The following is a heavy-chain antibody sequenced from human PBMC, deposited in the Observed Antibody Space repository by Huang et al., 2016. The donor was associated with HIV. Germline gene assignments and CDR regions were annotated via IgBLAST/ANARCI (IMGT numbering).Heavy chain of an antibody. CDR2: ISAYNGDT. V-gene: IGHV1-18*04. CDR1: GYTFTNYG. Sequence: QVQLVQSGPDVRKPGASVKVSCKASGYTFTNYGISWVRQAPGQGLEWLGWISAYNGDTNYAQKFLGRVTLTTDTSTTTAYMELRSLRSDDTAVYYCVKDQGSYYDSSAVEAGGNWGQGTLVTVSS. D-gene: IGHD3-22*01. J-gene: IGHJ4*02. CDR3: VKDQGSYYDSSAVEAGGN.